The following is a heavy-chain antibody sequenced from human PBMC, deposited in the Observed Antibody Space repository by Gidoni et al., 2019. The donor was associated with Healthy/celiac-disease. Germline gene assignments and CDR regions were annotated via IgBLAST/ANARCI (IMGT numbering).Heavy chain of an antibody. J-gene: IGHJ2*01. Sequence: QVQLVQSGAEVKKPGSSVKVSCKASGGTFSSYAISWVRQAPGQGLEWMGGLIPIFRTANYAQKFQGRVTITADESTSTAYMELSSLRSEDTAVYYCARGDYDILTGYYTTGFDLWGRGTLVTVSS. CDR2: LIPIFRTA. CDR1: GGTFSSYA. V-gene: IGHV1-69*01. CDR3: ARGDYDILTGYYTTGFDL. D-gene: IGHD3-9*01.